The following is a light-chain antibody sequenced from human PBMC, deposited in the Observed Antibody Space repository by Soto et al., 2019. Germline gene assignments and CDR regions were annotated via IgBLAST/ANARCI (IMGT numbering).Light chain of an antibody. V-gene: IGLV1-40*01. J-gene: IGLJ3*02. CDR1: SSNIGAGYD. CDR3: QSYDSSLCWV. Sequence: QSVLTQPPSVSGAPGQRVTISCTGSSSNIGAGYDVHWYQQLPGTAPKLLIYGSSNRPSGVPDRFSGSKSGISGSLAITGLQAEDAADYYCQSYDSSLCWVFGGGTKVTVL. CDR2: GSS.